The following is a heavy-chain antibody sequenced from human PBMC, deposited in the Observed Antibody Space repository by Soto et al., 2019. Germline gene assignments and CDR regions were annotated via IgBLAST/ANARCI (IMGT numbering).Heavy chain of an antibody. D-gene: IGHD4-17*01. CDR3: ARDHDYGIYYYYGMGV. CDR1: GFTFSNYA. J-gene: IGHJ6*02. CDR2: ISYDGNKK. Sequence: QVQLVESVGGVVQPGRSLRLSCAASGFTFSNYAMHWVRQAPGKGLEWVAVISYDGNKKYYADSVKGRFTISRDNSKNTLYLQMNSLRTEDTAVYYCARDHDYGIYYYYGMGVWGQGTTVTVSS. V-gene: IGHV3-30-3*01.